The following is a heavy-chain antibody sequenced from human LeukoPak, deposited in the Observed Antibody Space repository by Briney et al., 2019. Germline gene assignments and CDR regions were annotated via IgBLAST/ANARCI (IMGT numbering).Heavy chain of an antibody. CDR3: IVFGDSNH. V-gene: IGHV3-53*01. D-gene: IGHD4-17*01. CDR2: THSSGGT. J-gene: IGHJ5*02. Sequence: SGGSLRLSCVASGFTGSHNYMSWVRQAPGRGLEWVSATHSSGGTYYADSVKGRFTISRDTSKNTLYLQINSLSVEDTAVYYCIVFGDSNHWGQGTLVTVSS. CDR1: GFTGSHNY.